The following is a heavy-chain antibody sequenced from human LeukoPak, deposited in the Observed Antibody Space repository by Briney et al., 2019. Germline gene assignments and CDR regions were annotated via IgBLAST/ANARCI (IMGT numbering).Heavy chain of an antibody. Sequence: PGRSLRLSCAASGFTFSSYGMHWVRQAPGKGLEWVAVISYDGSNKYYADSVKGRFTISSDNSKNTLFLQMNSLRAEDTAVYYCARDSNYGSFDYWGQGTLVTVSS. D-gene: IGHD4-11*01. CDR2: ISYDGSNK. CDR3: ARDSNYGSFDY. J-gene: IGHJ4*02. CDR1: GFTFSSYG. V-gene: IGHV3-30*03.